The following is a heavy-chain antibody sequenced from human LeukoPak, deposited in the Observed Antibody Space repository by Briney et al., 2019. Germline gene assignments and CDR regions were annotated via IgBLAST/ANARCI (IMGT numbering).Heavy chain of an antibody. Sequence: PSQTLSLACAVSGGSISSGGYSWSWIRQPPGTGLEWIGEINHSGSTNYNPSLKSRVTISVDTSKNQFSLKLSSVTAADTAVYYCARERRRYYGSGSYYPLGGMDVWGKGTTVTVSS. CDR3: ARERRRYYGSGSYYPLGGMDV. J-gene: IGHJ6*04. CDR1: GGSISSGGYS. V-gene: IGHV4-30-2*01. CDR2: INHSGST. D-gene: IGHD3-10*01.